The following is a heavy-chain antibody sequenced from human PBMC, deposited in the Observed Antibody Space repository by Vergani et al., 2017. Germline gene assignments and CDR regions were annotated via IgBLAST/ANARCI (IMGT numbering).Heavy chain of an antibody. CDR1: GCSISSGGYS. Sequence: QLQLQESGSGLVKPSQTLSLTCAVSGCSISSGGYSWSWIRQPPGKGLEWIGYVYHSGSTYYNPSLKSRVTISVDRSKNQFSLKLSSVTAADTAVYYCARARGRVVAASDYWGQGTLVTVSS. J-gene: IGHJ4*02. D-gene: IGHD2-15*01. CDR2: VYHSGST. V-gene: IGHV4-30-2*01. CDR3: ARARGRVVAASDY.